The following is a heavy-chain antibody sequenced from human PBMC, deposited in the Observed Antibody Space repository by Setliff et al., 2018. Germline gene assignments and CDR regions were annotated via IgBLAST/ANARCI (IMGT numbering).Heavy chain of an antibody. J-gene: IGHJ3*02. Sequence: GASVKVSCKASGYTSTGYYMYWVRQAPGQGLEWMGRINPSSGATIYAQKFQGRVTMTSDTSISTAYMELGRLRSDDTAVYFCARDGGGDSDAFDIWGQGTMVTVSS. CDR1: GYTSTGYY. V-gene: IGHV1-2*06. CDR3: ARDGGGDSDAFDI. D-gene: IGHD3-16*01. CDR2: INPSSGAT.